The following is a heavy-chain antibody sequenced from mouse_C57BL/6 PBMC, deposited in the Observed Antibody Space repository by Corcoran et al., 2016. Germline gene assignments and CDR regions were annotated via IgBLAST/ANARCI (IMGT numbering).Heavy chain of an antibody. Sequence: QIQLVQSGPELKKPGETVKISCKASGYTFTTYGMSWVKQAPGKGLKWMGWINTYSGVPTYADDFKGRFAFSLETPASTAYLQINNLKNEDTATYFCASTTVVAKGFAYWGQGTLVTVSA. CDR2: INTYSGVP. CDR3: ASTTVVAKGFAY. CDR1: GYTFTTYG. V-gene: IGHV9-3*01. D-gene: IGHD1-1*01. J-gene: IGHJ3*01.